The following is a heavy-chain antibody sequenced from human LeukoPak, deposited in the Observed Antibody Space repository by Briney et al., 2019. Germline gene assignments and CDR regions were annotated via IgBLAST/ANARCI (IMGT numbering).Heavy chain of an antibody. V-gene: IGHV3-53*01. CDR1: GFTVGSNY. Sequence: GGSLRLSCAASGFTVGSNYMSWVRQAPGKGLEWVSVIYSGGTTNYADSVKGRFTISRDNSKNTLYLQMNSLRAEDTAVYYCARDTDFSIDYWGQGSLVTVSS. CDR2: IYSGGTT. D-gene: IGHD2/OR15-2a*01. CDR3: ARDTDFSIDY. J-gene: IGHJ4*02.